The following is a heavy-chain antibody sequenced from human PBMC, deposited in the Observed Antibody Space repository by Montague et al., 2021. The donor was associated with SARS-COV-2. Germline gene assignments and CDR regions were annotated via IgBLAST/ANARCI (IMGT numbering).Heavy chain of an antibody. V-gene: IGHV4-4*02. CDR3: AGSSIAGGQHWFDP. J-gene: IGHJ5*02. Sequence: SETLSLTCAVPGGSISSSDWWSWVRQPPGKGLEWIGEIFHSGNTNYNPSPKSRVTISIDKSKNQFSLKLRSVTAADTAIYFCAGSSIAGGQHWFDPWGQGSLVTVSS. D-gene: IGHD6-6*01. CDR2: IFHSGNT. CDR1: GGSISSSDW.